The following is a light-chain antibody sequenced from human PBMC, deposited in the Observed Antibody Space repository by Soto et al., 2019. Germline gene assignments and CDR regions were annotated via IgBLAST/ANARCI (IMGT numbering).Light chain of an antibody. CDR1: SGHSSYA. CDR2: VDSDGSH. CDR3: QTWGTGTWV. V-gene: IGLV4-69*01. J-gene: IGLJ3*02. Sequence: QLVVTQSPSASASLGASVTLTCTLSSGHSSYAIAWHQQQPEKGPRYLMKVDSDGSHIKGDGIPDRFSGSSSGAERYLTISRLQSEDEADYYCQTWGTGTWVFGGGTKLTVL.